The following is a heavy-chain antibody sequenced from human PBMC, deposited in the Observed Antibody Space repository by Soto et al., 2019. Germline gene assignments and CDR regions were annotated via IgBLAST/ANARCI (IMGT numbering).Heavy chain of an antibody. CDR2: ISYDGSNK. CDR1: GFTFSSYG. CDR3: AKPEAVGVDYYYYGMDV. D-gene: IGHD1-26*01. V-gene: IGHV3-30*18. Sequence: PGGSLRLSCAASGFTFSSYGMHWVRQAPGKGLEWLAVISYDGSNKYYADSVKGRFTISRDNSKNTLYLQMNSLRAEDTAVYYCAKPEAVGVDYYYYGMDVWGQGTTVTVSS. J-gene: IGHJ6*02.